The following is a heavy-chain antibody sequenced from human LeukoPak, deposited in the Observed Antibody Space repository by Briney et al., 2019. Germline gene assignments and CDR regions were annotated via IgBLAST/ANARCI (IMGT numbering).Heavy chain of an antibody. V-gene: IGHV3-74*01. Sequence: PGGPLRLSCAASGFIFTSHWMFWVRQVPGKGLVWVSRINGDGSRREYADSVKGRFTISRDNAKNTLYLQMNSLSAEDTGLYYCVRDPRGDGSSTFGYWGQGTLVTVSS. CDR1: GFIFTSHW. J-gene: IGHJ4*02. D-gene: IGHD1-26*01. CDR2: INGDGSRR. CDR3: VRDPRGDGSSTFGY.